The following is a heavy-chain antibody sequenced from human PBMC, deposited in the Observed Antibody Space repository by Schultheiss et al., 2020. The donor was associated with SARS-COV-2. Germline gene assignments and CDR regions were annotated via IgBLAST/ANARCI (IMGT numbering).Heavy chain of an antibody. D-gene: IGHD1-26*01. Sequence: SETLSLTCTVSGGSISSGDYYWSWIRQPPGKGLEWIGYSYYYGSTYFNPSLKSRVTISVDMSKNQFSLKLNSMTAADTAVYYCARDGGSYVSEVNWGQGTLVTVSS. CDR3: ARDGGSYVSEVN. J-gene: IGHJ4*02. V-gene: IGHV4-30-4*08. CDR1: GGSISSGDYY. CDR2: SYYYGST.